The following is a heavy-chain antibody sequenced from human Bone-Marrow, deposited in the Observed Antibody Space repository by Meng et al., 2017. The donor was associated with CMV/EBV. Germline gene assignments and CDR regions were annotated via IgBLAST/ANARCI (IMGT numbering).Heavy chain of an antibody. D-gene: IGHD3-3*01. CDR1: SVSGYY. J-gene: IGHJ5*02. CDR2: INHSGST. V-gene: IGHV4-34*01. CDR3: ARVPRITIFGVVKTNWFDP. Sequence: SVSGYYWSWIRQPPGKGLEWIGEINHSGSTNYNPSLKSRVTISVDTSKNQFSLKLSSVTAADTAVYYCARVPRITIFGVVKTNWFDPWGQGTLVTVSS.